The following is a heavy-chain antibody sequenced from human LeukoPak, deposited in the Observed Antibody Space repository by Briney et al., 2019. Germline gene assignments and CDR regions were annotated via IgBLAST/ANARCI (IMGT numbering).Heavy chain of an antibody. D-gene: IGHD3-22*01. J-gene: IGHJ4*02. V-gene: IGHV4-38-2*01. CDR3: ARWDSSEDY. CDR1: GYSLSSGYY. Sequence: SETLSLTCAVSGYSLSSGYYWGWIRPPPGKGLEWIGSIYHSGSTYYTPSLKSRVTISVDTSKNQFSLKLSSVTAADTAVYYCARWDSSEDYWGQGTLVTVSS. CDR2: IYHSGST.